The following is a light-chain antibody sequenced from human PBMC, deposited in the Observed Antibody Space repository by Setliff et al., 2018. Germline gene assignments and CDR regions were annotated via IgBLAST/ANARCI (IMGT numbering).Light chain of an antibody. CDR2: DVN. CDR1: SSDVGSYDL. CDR3: CAYTGSSTYV. Sequence: QSALTQPASVSGSPGQSITISCSGTSSDVGSYDLVSWYQQHPGTAPKLIISDVNNRPSGVSNRFSGSKSGNTASPTISGLQAEDEAAYYCCAYTGSSTYVFGTGTKVTVL. V-gene: IGLV2-14*01. J-gene: IGLJ1*01.